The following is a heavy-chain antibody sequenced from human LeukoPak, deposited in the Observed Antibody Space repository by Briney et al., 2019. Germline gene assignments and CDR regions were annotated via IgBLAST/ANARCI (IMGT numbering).Heavy chain of an antibody. CDR1: GGSISSGNYY. J-gene: IGHJ6*03. CDR2: IYHDGRT. V-gene: IGHV4-61*03. Sequence: SETLSLTCTVSGGSISSGNYYYSWIRQPPGKGLEWIGYIYHDGRTNYNSSLKRRVTISVDTSKDHFSLNLSSVTAADMAVYYCARGSHYNYYMDVSGKATPVTVSS. CDR3: ARGSHYNYYMDV.